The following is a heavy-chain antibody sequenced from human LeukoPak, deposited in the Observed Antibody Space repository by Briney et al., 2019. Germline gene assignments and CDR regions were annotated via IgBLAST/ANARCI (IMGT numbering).Heavy chain of an antibody. D-gene: IGHD3-22*01. V-gene: IGHV1-69*04. Sequence: SVKVSCKASGGTFSSYAISWVRQAPGQGLEWMGRIIPILGIANYAQKFQGRVMITADKSTSTAYMELSSLRSEDTAVYYCARDRGYYDMGVDYWGQGTLVTVSS. CDR3: ARDRGYYDMGVDY. CDR2: IIPILGIA. CDR1: GGTFSSYA. J-gene: IGHJ4*02.